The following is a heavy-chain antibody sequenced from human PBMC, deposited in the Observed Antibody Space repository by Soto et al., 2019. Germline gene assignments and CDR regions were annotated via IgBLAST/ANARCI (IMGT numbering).Heavy chain of an antibody. J-gene: IGHJ4*02. CDR3: ARESEDLTSNFDY. V-gene: IGHV3-21*01. CDR2: ISSTTNYI. Sequence: EVQLVESGGGLVKPGGSLRLSCAASGFTFTRYSMNWVRQAPGKGLEWVSSISSTTNYIYYADSMKGRFTVSRDNAKNSVYLEMNSQSAEDTALYYCARESEDLTSNFDYWGQGTLVTVSS. CDR1: GFTFTRYS.